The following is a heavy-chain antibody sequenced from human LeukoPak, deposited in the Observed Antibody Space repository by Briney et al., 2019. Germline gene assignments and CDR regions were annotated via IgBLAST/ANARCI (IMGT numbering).Heavy chain of an antibody. CDR3: AKDPIQRYGDYPPVSGDFDY. CDR2: ISYDGSNK. V-gene: IGHV3-30*04. D-gene: IGHD4-17*01. CDR1: GFTFGSYA. Sequence: GGSLRLSCAASGFTFGSYAMHWVRQAPGKGLEWVAVISYDGSNKYYADSVKGRFTISRDNSKNTLYLQMNSLRAEDTAVYYCAKDPIQRYGDYPPVSGDFDYWGQGTLVTGSS. J-gene: IGHJ4*02.